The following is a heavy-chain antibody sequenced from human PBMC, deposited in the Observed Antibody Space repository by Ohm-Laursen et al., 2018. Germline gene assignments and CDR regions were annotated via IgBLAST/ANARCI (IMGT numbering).Heavy chain of an antibody. D-gene: IGHD3-22*01. Sequence: SLRLSCTASGFTFHDHAMHWVRQATGKGLEWVSGITWDSDNIGYVDSVKGRFTISRDNAKNSLYLQMNSLRPEDTALYYCAKEGGGYYLDHWGQGTLVTVSS. V-gene: IGHV3-9*01. CDR3: AKEGGGYYLDH. CDR2: ITWDSDNI. J-gene: IGHJ4*02. CDR1: GFTFHDHA.